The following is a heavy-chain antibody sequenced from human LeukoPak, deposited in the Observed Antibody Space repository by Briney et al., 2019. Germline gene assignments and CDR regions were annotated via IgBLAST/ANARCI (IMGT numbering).Heavy chain of an antibody. J-gene: IGHJ4*02. Sequence: SETLSLTCAVYGGSFSGYYWSWIRQPPGKGREWIGEINHSGSTNYNPSLKSRVTISVDTSKNQFSLKLSSVTAADTAVYYCARRRRTYYFDYWGQGTLVTVSS. D-gene: IGHD2-2*01. CDR1: GGSFSGYY. V-gene: IGHV4-34*01. CDR2: INHSGST. CDR3: ARRRRTYYFDY.